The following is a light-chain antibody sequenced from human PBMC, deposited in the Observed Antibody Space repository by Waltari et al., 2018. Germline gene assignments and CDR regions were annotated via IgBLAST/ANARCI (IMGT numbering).Light chain of an antibody. J-gene: IGLJ2*01. V-gene: IGLV3-21*02. CDR3: QVWDTNSDEAI. Sequence: SSVLTQPPSVSVAPGQTARITCGGDNPGSKSVHWYQKMPGQAPVVVVSEDSDRPSGIPERFSGSNSANTATLTISRVEVGDEADYFCQVWDTNSDEAIFGGGTKLTVL. CDR2: EDS. CDR1: NPGSKS.